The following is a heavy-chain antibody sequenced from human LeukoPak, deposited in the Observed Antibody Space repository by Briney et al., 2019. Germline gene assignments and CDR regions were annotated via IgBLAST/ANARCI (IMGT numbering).Heavy chain of an antibody. CDR3: ANGDNFSPLDY. Sequence: GGSLRLSCAASGFTFSSYGMHWVRQAPGKGLEWVAVIWYDGSNKYYADSVKGRFTISRGNSKNTLYLQMNSLRAEDTAVYYCANGDNFSPLDYWGQGTLVTVSS. CDR2: IWYDGSNK. V-gene: IGHV3-33*06. D-gene: IGHD4-17*01. J-gene: IGHJ4*02. CDR1: GFTFSSYG.